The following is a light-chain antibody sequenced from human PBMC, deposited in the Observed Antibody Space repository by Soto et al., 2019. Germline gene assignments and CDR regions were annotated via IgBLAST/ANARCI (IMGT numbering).Light chain of an antibody. Sequence: EIVLTQSPGTLSLSPGERATLSCRASQSVDSSYTAWYQQKPGQAPRLLIYGASNSATGIPDRFSGTGAGTDFTLTSSRLEPEDFAVYYCQHYGTSPPLYTFGQATKLEI. CDR1: QSVDSSY. CDR3: QHYGTSPPLYT. J-gene: IGKJ2*01. CDR2: GAS. V-gene: IGKV3-20*01.